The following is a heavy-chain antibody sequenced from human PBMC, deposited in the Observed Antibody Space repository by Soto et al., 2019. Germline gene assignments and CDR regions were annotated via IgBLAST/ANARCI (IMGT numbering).Heavy chain of an antibody. CDR1: GYTFTRYD. D-gene: IGHD6-6*01. CDR3: ARGLRSSSSESVDV. Sequence: ASVKVSCKASGYTFTRYDINWVRQATGQGLEWMGWMNPSSANTGYAQKFQGRVTMTRDTSISTAYMELSSLESEDTAVYYCARGLRSSSSESVDVWGKGTTVTVSS. CDR2: MNPSSANT. J-gene: IGHJ6*04. V-gene: IGHV1-8*01.